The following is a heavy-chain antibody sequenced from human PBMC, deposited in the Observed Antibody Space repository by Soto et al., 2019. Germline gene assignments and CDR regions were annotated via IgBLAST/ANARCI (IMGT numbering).Heavy chain of an antibody. CDR2: IYYSGST. CDR3: ARPQGEQRKATLHYYYGMEV. CDR1: GGSISSYY. V-gene: IGHV4-59*01. Sequence: SATLSLTCTVSGGSISSYYWSWIRQPPGKGLEWIGYIYYSGSTNYNPSLKSRVTISVDTSKNQFSLKLSSVTAADTAVYYCARPQGEQRKATLHYYYGMEVWGQGTTVTDS. D-gene: IGHD6-25*01. J-gene: IGHJ6*02.